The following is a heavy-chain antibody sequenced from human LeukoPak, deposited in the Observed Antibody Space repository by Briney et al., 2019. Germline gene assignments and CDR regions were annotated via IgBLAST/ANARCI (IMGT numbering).Heavy chain of an antibody. V-gene: IGHV4-34*01. CDR3: ARGGGYSPYYYDSSGYPYYFDY. CDR1: GGSFSGYY. CDR2: VNHSGST. Sequence: SETLSLTCAVCGGSFSGYYWSWIRQPPGKGLEWIGEVNHSGSTNYNPSLRSRVTISVDTSKNQFSLKLSSVTAADTAVYYCARGGGYSPYYYDSSGYPYYFDYWGQGTLVTVSS. J-gene: IGHJ4*02. D-gene: IGHD3-22*01.